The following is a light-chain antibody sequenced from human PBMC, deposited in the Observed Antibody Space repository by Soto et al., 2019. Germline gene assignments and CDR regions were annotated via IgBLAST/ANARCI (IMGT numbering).Light chain of an antibody. J-gene: IGKJ5*01. V-gene: IGKV1-9*01. CDR2: AAS. CDR3: QQYHKWPPIT. CDR1: QGIGTY. Sequence: IQLTQSPSSLSASVGDRVTISCRASQGIGTYLAWYQQKPGKAPKLLIYAASSLQSGVPSRFSGSGSGTDFTLTISSLQSEDSAVYYCQQYHKWPPITFGQGTRLEI.